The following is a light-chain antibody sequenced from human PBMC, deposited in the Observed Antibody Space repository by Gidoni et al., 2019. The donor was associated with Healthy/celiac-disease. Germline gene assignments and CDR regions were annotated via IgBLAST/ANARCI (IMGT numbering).Light chain of an antibody. CDR2: SNN. Sequence: QSVLTQPPSASGTPGQRVTISCSGSRSNIGSNTVTWYQQLPGTAPKLLIYSNNQRPSGVPDRFSGSKSGTSASLAISGLQSEDEADYYCAACDDSLNGRVFGGGTKLTVL. V-gene: IGLV1-44*01. CDR1: RSNIGSNT. J-gene: IGLJ2*01. CDR3: AACDDSLNGRV.